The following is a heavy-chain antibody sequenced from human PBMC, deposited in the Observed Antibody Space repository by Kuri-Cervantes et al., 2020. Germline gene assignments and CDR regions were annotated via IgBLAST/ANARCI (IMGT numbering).Heavy chain of an antibody. V-gene: IGHV3-23*01. D-gene: IGHD6-6*01. CDR1: GFTFSSYA. CDR2: ISGNGGST. Sequence: GGSLRLSCAASGFTFSSYAMSWVRQAPGKGLEWVSAISGNGGSTYYADSVKGRFTISRDNSKNTLYLQMNSLRAEDTAVYYCAREYSSSSVGYWGQGTLVTVSS. CDR3: AREYSSSSVGY. J-gene: IGHJ4*02.